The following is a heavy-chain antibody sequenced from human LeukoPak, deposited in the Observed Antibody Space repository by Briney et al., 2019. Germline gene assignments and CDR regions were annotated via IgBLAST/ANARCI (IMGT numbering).Heavy chain of an antibody. J-gene: IGHJ5*02. D-gene: IGHD6-13*01. CDR1: GYTLTDYY. CDR3: ARSPGVAAAWFDP. CDR2: IIPIFGTA. Sequence: SVKVSCKASGYTLTDYYMHWVRQAPGQGLEWMGGIIPIFGTANYAQKFQGRVTITADESTSTAYMELSSLRSEDTAVYYCARSPGVAAAWFDPWGQGTLVTVSS. V-gene: IGHV1-69*13.